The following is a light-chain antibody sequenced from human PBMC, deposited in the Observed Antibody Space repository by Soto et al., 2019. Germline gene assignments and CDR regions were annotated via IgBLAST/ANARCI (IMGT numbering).Light chain of an antibody. Sequence: ENVLTQSPGTLSLSPGERATLSCRASQSISRTYLAWYQQKPVQAPRLLIYGASSRATGIPDRFSGSGSGTDFTLTISRLEPEDFAVYYCQQYGSSPRTFGQGTKVDIK. CDR1: QSISRTY. J-gene: IGKJ1*01. V-gene: IGKV3-20*01. CDR3: QQYGSSPRT. CDR2: GAS.